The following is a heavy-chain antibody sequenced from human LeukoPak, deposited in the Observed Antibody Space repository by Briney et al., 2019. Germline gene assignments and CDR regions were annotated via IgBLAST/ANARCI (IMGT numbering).Heavy chain of an antibody. Sequence: PSETLSLTCTVSGGSISNYYWSWIRQPPGKGLEWIGYIYYSGGTNYNPSLKSRVTISVDTSKNQFSLKVSSVTAADTAVYYCARHDEIHSGNYPFDYWGQGTLVNVSS. CDR1: GGSISNYY. J-gene: IGHJ4*02. V-gene: IGHV4-59*08. D-gene: IGHD1-26*01. CDR3: ARHDEIHSGNYPFDY. CDR2: IYYSGGT.